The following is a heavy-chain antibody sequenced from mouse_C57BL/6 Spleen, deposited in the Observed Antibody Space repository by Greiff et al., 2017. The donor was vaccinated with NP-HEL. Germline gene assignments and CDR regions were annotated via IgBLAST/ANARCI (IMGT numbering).Heavy chain of an antibody. Sequence: EVKVVESGGGLVQPGGSLKLSCAASGFTFSDYYMYWVRQTPEKRLEWVAYISNGGGSTYYPDTVKGRFTIPRDNAKNTLYSQKSRLESEERAVYYSTRQGIRGYFDVWGTGTTVTVAS. CDR1: GFTFSDYY. V-gene: IGHV5-12*01. CDR2: ISNGGGST. CDR3: TRQGIRGYFDV. J-gene: IGHJ1*03. D-gene: IGHD1-1*01.